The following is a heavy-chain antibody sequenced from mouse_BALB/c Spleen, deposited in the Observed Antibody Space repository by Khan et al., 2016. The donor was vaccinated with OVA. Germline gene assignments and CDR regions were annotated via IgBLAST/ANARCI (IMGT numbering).Heavy chain of an antibody. CDR2: IWSDGST. V-gene: IGHV2-6*02. CDR1: GFSLTSYG. J-gene: IGHJ4*01. Sequence: VQLVESGPGLVAPSQSLSITCTVSGFSLTSYGVHWVRQPPGKGLEWLVVIWSDGSTNYNSVLKSRLSISKDNSKSQVFLKMNSIQTDDTAIYYCARWFDGYSSLYAMDYWGQGTSVTVSS. CDR3: ARWFDGYSSLYAMDY. D-gene: IGHD2-3*01.